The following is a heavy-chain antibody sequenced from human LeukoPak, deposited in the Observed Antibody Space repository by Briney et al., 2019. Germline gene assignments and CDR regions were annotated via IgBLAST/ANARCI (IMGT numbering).Heavy chain of an antibody. D-gene: IGHD6-19*01. CDR1: GGTFISYA. Sequence: ASVKVSCKASGGTFISYAISWVRQAPGQGLEWMGGIIPIFGTANYAQKFQGRVTITADESTSTAYMELSSLRSEDTAVYYCARGSLDSSGWEPFDYWGQGTLVTVSS. J-gene: IGHJ4*02. CDR3: ARGSLDSSGWEPFDY. CDR2: IIPIFGTA. V-gene: IGHV1-69*13.